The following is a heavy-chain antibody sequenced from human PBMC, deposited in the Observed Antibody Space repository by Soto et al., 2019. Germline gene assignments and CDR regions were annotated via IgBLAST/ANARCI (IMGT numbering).Heavy chain of an antibody. CDR3: ARDLPLVDTAMVLGNYYYYYGMDV. CDR1: GFTFSSYA. D-gene: IGHD5-18*01. J-gene: IGHJ6*02. CDR2: ISYDGSNK. V-gene: IGHV3-30-3*01. Sequence: PGGSLRLSCAASGFTFSSYAMHWVRQAPGKGLEWVAVISYDGSNKYYADSVKGRFTISRDNSKNTLYLQMNSLRAEDTAVYYCARDLPLVDTAMVLGNYYYYYGMDVWGQGTTVTVSS.